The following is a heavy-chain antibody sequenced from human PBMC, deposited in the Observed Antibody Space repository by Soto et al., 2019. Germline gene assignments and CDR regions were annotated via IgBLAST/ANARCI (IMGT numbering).Heavy chain of an antibody. J-gene: IGHJ4*02. CDR2: VYYSGTT. D-gene: IGHD4-17*01. Sequence: PSETLSLTCSVSGGSVSNKTYYWSWIRPPPGKRLEWIGYVYYSGTTNYNPSLKSRVTISVDLSKNQFSLRLSSVTTADTALYYCARTTAVPNTLRSRYFFDYWGQGTLVTAPQ. V-gene: IGHV4-61*01. CDR1: GGSVSNKTYY. CDR3: ARTTAVPNTLRSRYFFDY.